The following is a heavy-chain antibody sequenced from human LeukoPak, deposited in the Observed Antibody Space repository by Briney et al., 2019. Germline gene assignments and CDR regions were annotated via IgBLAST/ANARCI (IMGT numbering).Heavy chain of an antibody. D-gene: IGHD2-2*01. CDR3: ARGGCGTTSCYGDPGLDP. CDR1: GFTVSGYD. V-gene: IGHV3-13*01. CDR2: ISASGDT. J-gene: IGHJ5*02. Sequence: GGSLSLSCAASGFTVSGYDIHWVRQGTGKGLEWVSFISASGDTRYQDSVKGRFTISRDSVKNSFYLQMNSLRADDTAIYYCARGGCGTTSCYGDPGLDPWGQGTLVIVSS.